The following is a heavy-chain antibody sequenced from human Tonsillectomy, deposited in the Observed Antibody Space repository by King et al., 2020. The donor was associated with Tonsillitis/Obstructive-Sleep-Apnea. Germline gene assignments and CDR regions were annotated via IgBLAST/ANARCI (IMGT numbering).Heavy chain of an antibody. CDR2: MNPNSGNT. CDR3: AKRARRGGAAAGTWFDP. J-gene: IGHJ5*02. V-gene: IGHV1-8*01. D-gene: IGHD6-13*01. Sequence: QLVQSGAEVKKPGASVKVSCKTSGYTFTSYDIKWVRQATGQGLEWMGWMNPNSGNTGYAQKFQGRVTMTRNTSISTAYMELSSLRSEDTAVYYCAKRARRGGAAAGTWFDPWGQGTLVTVSS. CDR1: GYTFTSYD.